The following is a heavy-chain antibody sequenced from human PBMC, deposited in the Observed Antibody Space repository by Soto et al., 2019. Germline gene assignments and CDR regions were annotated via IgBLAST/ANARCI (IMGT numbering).Heavy chain of an antibody. V-gene: IGHV3-74*01. CDR1: GFSFSNFW. D-gene: IGHD5-12*01. CDR2: ISTDGTST. CDR3: ARDRIEYSRYDVLNY. J-gene: IGHJ4*01. Sequence: GSLRLSCSASGFSFSNFWMHWVRQTPGKGLVWVSRISTDGTSTYYADSAKGRFTISRDNATRTLYLQMNSLGAEDTAVYYCARDRIEYSRYDVLNYWGQRTQACVSS.